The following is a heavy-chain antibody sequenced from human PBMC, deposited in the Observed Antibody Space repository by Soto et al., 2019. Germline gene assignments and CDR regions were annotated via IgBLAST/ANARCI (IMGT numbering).Heavy chain of an antibody. D-gene: IGHD1-26*01. Sequence: GGSLRLSCAASGFSISSYGMHWVRQAPGKGLEWVTVISYDGSNKYYADSVKGRFTISRDNSKNTLYLQMNSLRAEDTAVYYCAEDFNPYSGRYPADSWGQGT. J-gene: IGHJ4*02. CDR3: AEDFNPYSGRYPADS. CDR1: GFSISSYG. V-gene: IGHV3-30*18. CDR2: ISYDGSNK.